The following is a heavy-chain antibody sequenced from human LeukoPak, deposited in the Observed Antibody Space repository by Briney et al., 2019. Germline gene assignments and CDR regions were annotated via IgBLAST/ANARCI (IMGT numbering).Heavy chain of an antibody. J-gene: IGHJ4*02. D-gene: IGHD4-11*01. CDR3: ARAPTRTHRAVTTFSFDY. Sequence: ASVKVSCKASGYTFTSYGISWVRQAPGQGLEWMGWISAYNGNTNYAQKLQGRVTMTTDTSTSTAYMELRSLRSDDTAVYYCARAPTRTHRAVTTFSFDYWGQGTLVTVSS. V-gene: IGHV1-18*01. CDR1: GYTFTSYG. CDR2: ISAYNGNT.